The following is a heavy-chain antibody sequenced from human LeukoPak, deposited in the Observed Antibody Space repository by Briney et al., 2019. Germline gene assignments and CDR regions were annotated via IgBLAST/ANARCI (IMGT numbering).Heavy chain of an antibody. CDR2: TYYRSKWNY. CDR1: GDSVSTKSVA. CDR3: ARAVIGTTRYFES. D-gene: IGHD1-1*01. V-gene: IGHV6-1*01. J-gene: IGHJ4*02. Sequence: SQALSLTCAISGDSVSTKSVAYNWIRQSPSRGLEWLGRTYYRSKWNYEYAVSVRSRITVNLDTSKNQFSLQLNSVTPDDTAVYYCARAVIGTTRYFESWGQGTLVTVSS.